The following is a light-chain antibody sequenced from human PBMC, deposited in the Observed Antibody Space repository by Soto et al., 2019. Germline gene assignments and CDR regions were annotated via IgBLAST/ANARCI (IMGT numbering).Light chain of an antibody. CDR2: AAS. V-gene: IGKV1-12*01. J-gene: IGKJ4*01. CDR3: QQANSPPLT. Sequence: DIQMTQSPSSVSASVGDSVTITCRSRERINTYLAWYQQQPGKAPKLLIYAASSMQTGVPSRFSGSGSATEFTLTISNLQPEDFATYYCQQANSPPLTFGGGTKVDIK. CDR1: ERINTY.